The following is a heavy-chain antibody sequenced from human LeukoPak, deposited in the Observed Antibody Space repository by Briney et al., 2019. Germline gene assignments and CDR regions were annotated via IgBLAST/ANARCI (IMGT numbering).Heavy chain of an antibody. CDR2: ISGSGDST. J-gene: IGHJ5*02. CDR3: AKDGSSNLYGWFDP. V-gene: IGHV3-23*01. Sequence: GGSLILSCAASGFTFSSYAMSWVRQAPGMGLEWVSGISGSGDSTYYADSVKGRFTISRDKSKNTLYLQMNSLRAEDTAVYYCAKDGSSNLYGWFDPWGQGTLVTVSS. D-gene: IGHD6-13*01. CDR1: GFTFSSYA.